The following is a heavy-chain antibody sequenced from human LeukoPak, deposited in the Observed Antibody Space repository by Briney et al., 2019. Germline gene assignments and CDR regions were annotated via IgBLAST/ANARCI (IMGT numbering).Heavy chain of an antibody. CDR2: IYPGDSDT. V-gene: IGHV5-51*01. D-gene: IGHD1-26*01. J-gene: IGHJ4*02. CDR3: ARRRDLYSGSYYTFDY. CDR1: GYSFTNYW. Sequence: GESLKISCKGSGYSFTNYWIGWVRQMPGKGLEWMGVIYPGDSDTIYSPSFQGQVTISADKSIITAYLQWSSLKASDTAMYYCARRRDLYSGSYYTFDYWGQGTLVTVSS.